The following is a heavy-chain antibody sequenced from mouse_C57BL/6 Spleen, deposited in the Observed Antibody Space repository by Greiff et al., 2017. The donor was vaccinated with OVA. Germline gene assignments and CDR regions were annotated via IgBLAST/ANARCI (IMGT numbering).Heavy chain of an antibody. CDR3: ARDYYYGSSLDY. Sequence: VQLQQSGAELVKPGASVKISCKASGYAFSSYWMNWVKQRPGKGLEWIGQIYPGDGDTNYNGKFKGKATLTADKSSSTAYMQLSSLTSEDSAVYCCARDYYYGSSLDYWGQGTTLTVSS. CDR1: GYAFSSYW. D-gene: IGHD1-1*01. CDR2: IYPGDGDT. J-gene: IGHJ2*01. V-gene: IGHV1-80*01.